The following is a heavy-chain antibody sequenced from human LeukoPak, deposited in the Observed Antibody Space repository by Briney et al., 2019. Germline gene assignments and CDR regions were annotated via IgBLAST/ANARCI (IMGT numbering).Heavy chain of an antibody. CDR2: ISSSSSYI. Sequence: PGGSLRLSCAVSGFTFSSYSMNWVRQAPGKGLEWVSSISSSSSYIFYADSVKGRFTISRDNAKNSLYLQINSLRAEDTAVYYCARGTAVAGTRGAFDIWGQGTMVTVSS. CDR3: ARGTAVAGTRGAFDI. J-gene: IGHJ3*02. CDR1: GFTFSSYS. V-gene: IGHV3-21*01. D-gene: IGHD6-19*01.